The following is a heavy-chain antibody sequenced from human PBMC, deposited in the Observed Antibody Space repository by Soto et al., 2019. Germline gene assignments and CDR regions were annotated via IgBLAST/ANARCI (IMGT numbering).Heavy chain of an antibody. CDR1: GFTFSSYA. V-gene: IGHV3-23*01. D-gene: IGHD3-16*01. J-gene: IGHJ6*02. Sequence: GGSLRLSCAASGFTFSSYAMSWVRQAPGKGLEWVSAISGSGGSTYYADSVKGRFTISRDNSKNTLYLQMNSLRAEDMAVYYCEKDGGSDRDRKIGSSYGMDVWGQGTTVTVSS. CDR2: ISGSGGST. CDR3: EKDGGSDRDRKIGSSYGMDV.